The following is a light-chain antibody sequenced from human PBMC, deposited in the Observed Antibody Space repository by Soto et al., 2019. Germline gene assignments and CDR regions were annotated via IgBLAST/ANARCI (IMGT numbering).Light chain of an antibody. Sequence: QSVLTQPASVSESPGQSITISCTGTTSDIGDYNYVSWYQHLPDKVPKLIISLVSNRPSGVSNRFSGSKSGNTASLTISGLQAEDEGDYYCTSWGIFGPGTKVTVL. CDR2: LVS. CDR1: TSDIGDYNY. V-gene: IGLV2-14*01. J-gene: IGLJ1*01. CDR3: TSWGI.